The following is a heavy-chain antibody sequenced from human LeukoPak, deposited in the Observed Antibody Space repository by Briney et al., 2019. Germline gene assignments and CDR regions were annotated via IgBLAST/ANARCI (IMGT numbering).Heavy chain of an antibody. Sequence: SETLSLTCTVSGGSISSYYWSWTRQPPGKGLEWIGYIYYSGSTNYNPSLKSRVTISVDTSKNQFSLKLSSVTAADTAVYYCARVRVMTTVTTGFDAFDIWGQGTMVTVSS. D-gene: IGHD4-17*01. V-gene: IGHV4-59*01. CDR1: GGSISSYY. CDR3: ARVRVMTTVTTGFDAFDI. J-gene: IGHJ3*02. CDR2: IYYSGST.